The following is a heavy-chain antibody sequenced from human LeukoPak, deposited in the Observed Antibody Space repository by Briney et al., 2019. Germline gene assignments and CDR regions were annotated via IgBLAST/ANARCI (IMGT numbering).Heavy chain of an antibody. Sequence: SETLSLTCTVSGGSISSYYRSWIRQPAGKGLEWIGCIYTSGSTNYNPSLKRRVTMSVDTSKNQFSLKLSSVTAADTAVYYCARDPSAVAGPADWFDPLGQGTLVTVSS. J-gene: IGHJ5*02. V-gene: IGHV4-4*07. CDR1: GGSISSYY. CDR3: ARDPSAVAGPADWFDP. D-gene: IGHD6-19*01. CDR2: IYTSGST.